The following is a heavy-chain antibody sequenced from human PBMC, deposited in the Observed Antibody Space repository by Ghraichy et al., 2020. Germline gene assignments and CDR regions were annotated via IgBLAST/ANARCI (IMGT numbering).Heavy chain of an antibody. CDR1: GFTFSSYA. D-gene: IGHD4-17*01. V-gene: IGHV3-23*01. J-gene: IGHJ4*02. CDR2: VSGSGSST. CDR3: ARRSGEATTVITGGIFDY. Sequence: GGSLRLSCAASGFTFSSYAVSWVRQAPGKGLEWVSLVSGSGSSTYYADSVQGRFTISRDNSKNTVFLQMNSLRAEDAAIYYCARRSGEATTVITGGIFDYWGQGTLVTVSS.